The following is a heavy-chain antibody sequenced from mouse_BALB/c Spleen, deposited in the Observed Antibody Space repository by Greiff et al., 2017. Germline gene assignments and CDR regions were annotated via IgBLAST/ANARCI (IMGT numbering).Heavy chain of an antibody. CDR2: ISDGGSYT. CDR3: ARAYYYGSSYAMDY. D-gene: IGHD1-1*01. J-gene: IGHJ4*01. CDR1: GFTFSDYY. V-gene: IGHV5-4*02. Sequence: EVKLMESGGGLVKPGGSLKLSCAASGFTFSDYYMYWVRQTPEKRLEWVATISDGGSYTYYPDSVKGRFTISRDNAKNNLYLQMSSLKSEDTAMYYCARAYYYGSSYAMDYWGQGTSVTVSS.